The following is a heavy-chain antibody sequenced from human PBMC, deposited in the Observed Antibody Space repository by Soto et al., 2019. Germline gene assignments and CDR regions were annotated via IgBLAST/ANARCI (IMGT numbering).Heavy chain of an antibody. V-gene: IGHV4-4*07. CDR1: GGSISSYY. D-gene: IGHD2-15*01. CDR3: ARDIGYCSGGSCYSYFDY. Sequence: QVQLQESGPGLVKPSETLSLTCTVSGGSISSYYWSWIRQPAGKGLEWIGRIYTSGSTNYNPSLKCRVTMSVDTSKNQFSLKLSSVTAADTAVYYCARDIGYCSGGSCYSYFDYWGQGTLVTVSS. CDR2: IYTSGST. J-gene: IGHJ4*02.